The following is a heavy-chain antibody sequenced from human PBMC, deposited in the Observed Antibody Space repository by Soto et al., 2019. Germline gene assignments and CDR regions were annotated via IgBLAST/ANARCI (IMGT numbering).Heavy chain of an antibody. CDR1: GYTFTSYG. Sequence: ASVNVSCKASGYTFTSYGISWVRQAPGQGLEWMGWISAYNGNTNYAQKLRGRVTMTTDTSTSTAYMELRSLRSDDTAVYYCARVLYYDILTGYYSPWGQGTLVTVSS. CDR2: ISAYNGNT. CDR3: ARVLYYDILTGYYSP. D-gene: IGHD3-9*01. V-gene: IGHV1-18*01. J-gene: IGHJ5*02.